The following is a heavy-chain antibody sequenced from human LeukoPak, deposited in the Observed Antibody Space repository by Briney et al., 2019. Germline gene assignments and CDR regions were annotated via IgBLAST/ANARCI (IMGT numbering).Heavy chain of an antibody. J-gene: IGHJ4*02. V-gene: IGHV3-30*02. CDR1: GFTFSSYG. D-gene: IGHD3-10*01. Sequence: GGSLRLSCAASGFTFSSYGMHWVRQAPGKGLEWVAFIRDDGSNKYYADSVKGRFTISRDNSKNTLYLQMNSLRAEDTAVYYCAKVKIPITMVRGVLFDYWGQGTLVTVSS. CDR2: IRDDGSNK. CDR3: AKVKIPITMVRGVLFDY.